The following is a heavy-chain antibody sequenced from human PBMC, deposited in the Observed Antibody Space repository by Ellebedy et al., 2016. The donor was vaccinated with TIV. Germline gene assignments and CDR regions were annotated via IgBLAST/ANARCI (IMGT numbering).Heavy chain of an antibody. CDR2: FYYTGST. Sequence: MPSETLSLTCTVPGCSISGFYWSWIRQSPGNGLEWLGYFYYTGSTNYDPSLKSRVTISVDASKNHFSLRLYSVTVADTAIYYCTRGKPQVVGAADYWGQGTLVTVSS. CDR1: GCSISGFY. V-gene: IGHV4-59*01. J-gene: IGHJ4*02. CDR3: TRGKPQVVGAADY. D-gene: IGHD1-26*01.